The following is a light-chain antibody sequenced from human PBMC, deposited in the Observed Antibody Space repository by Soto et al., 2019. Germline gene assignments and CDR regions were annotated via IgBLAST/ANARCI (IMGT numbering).Light chain of an antibody. Sequence: EIVLTQSPATLSLSPGERATLSCRASQSVSSYLAWYQQKPGQAPRLLIYDASNRATGIPARFSGSGSGTDFTLTISSLEPEEFAVYYCQQRSNWPWTFGQGTKVEFK. J-gene: IGKJ1*01. CDR2: DAS. V-gene: IGKV3-11*01. CDR3: QQRSNWPWT. CDR1: QSVSSY.